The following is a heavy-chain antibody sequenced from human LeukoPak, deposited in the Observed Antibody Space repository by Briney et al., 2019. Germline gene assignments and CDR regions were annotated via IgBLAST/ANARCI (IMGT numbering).Heavy chain of an antibody. D-gene: IGHD2-21*02. Sequence: GGSLRLSCAASGFTFSSYAMSWARQAPGKGLEWVSSISSGSSHMYYAGSVKGRYTISRDNAKISLYLQMNSLRAEDTAVYYCARDKEGVVTAFDYWGQGTLVTVSS. J-gene: IGHJ4*02. CDR1: GFTFSSYA. V-gene: IGHV3-21*01. CDR3: ARDKEGVVTAFDY. CDR2: ISSGSSHM.